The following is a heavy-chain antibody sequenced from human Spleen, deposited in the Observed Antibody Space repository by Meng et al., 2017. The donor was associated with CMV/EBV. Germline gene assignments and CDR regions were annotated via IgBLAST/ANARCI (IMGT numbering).Heavy chain of an antibody. V-gene: IGHV4-34*02. Sequence: QVQLQQWGAGLLKRSENLSLTWAVYGESFSGYYWSWIRQSPGKGLEWIGEINHSGTSNYNPSLKSRASLSVDTSKNQFSLKLSSVTAADTAVYYCVRVDAATPTYWGQGTLVTVSS. CDR2: INHSGTS. CDR1: GESFSGYY. D-gene: IGHD5-18*01. J-gene: IGHJ4*02. CDR3: VRVDAATPTY.